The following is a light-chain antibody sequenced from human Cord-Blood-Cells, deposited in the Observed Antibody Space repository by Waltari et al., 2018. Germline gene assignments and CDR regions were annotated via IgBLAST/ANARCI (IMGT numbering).Light chain of an antibody. CDR2: ECS. CDR1: SSDVGSYNL. CDR3: CSYAGSSTWV. Sequence: QSALTQPASVSGSPGQSITISCTGPSSDVGSYNLVSWYQQHPGKAPNLMIYECSKRPSGVSNRFSGSKSGNTASLTISGLQAEDEADYYCCSYAGSSTWVFGGGTKLTVL. J-gene: IGLJ3*02. V-gene: IGLV2-23*01.